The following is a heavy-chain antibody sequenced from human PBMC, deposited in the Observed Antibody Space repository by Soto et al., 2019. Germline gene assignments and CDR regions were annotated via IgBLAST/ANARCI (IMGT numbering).Heavy chain of an antibody. CDR2: IYYSGST. Sequence: SETLSLTCTVSGGSISSYYWSWIRQPPGKGLEWIGYIYYSGSTNYNPSLKSRVTISVDTSKNQFSLKLSSVTAADTAVYYCARDENYYGMDVWGQGTTVTAP. V-gene: IGHV4-59*01. CDR1: GGSISSYY. J-gene: IGHJ6*02. CDR3: ARDENYYGMDV.